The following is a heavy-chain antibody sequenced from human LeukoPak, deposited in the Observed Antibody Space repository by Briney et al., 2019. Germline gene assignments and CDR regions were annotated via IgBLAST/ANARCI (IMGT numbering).Heavy chain of an antibody. Sequence: SETLSLTCTVSGGSISSYYWSWIRQPPGKGLEWIGYIYYSGSTNYNPSLKSRVTISVDTSKNQFSLKLSSVTAADTAVYYCARAPDYGDYPSSYYFDYWGQGTLVTVSS. CDR1: GGSISSYY. J-gene: IGHJ4*02. D-gene: IGHD4-17*01. CDR2: IYYSGST. V-gene: IGHV4-59*01. CDR3: ARAPDYGDYPSSYYFDY.